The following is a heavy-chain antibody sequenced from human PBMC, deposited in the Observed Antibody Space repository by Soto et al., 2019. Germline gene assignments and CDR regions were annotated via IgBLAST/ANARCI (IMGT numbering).Heavy chain of an antibody. V-gene: IGHV4-34*01. CDR3: ARGRWVWDGSGSYLNN. CDR1: GGSFSGYY. J-gene: IGHJ4*02. D-gene: IGHD3-10*01. CDR2: INHSGST. Sequence: QVQLQQWGAGLLKPSETLSLTCAVYGGSFSGYYWSWIRQPPGKGLEWIGEINHSGSTNYNPSLKSRVTISVDTSKNQFSLKLSSVTAADTAVYYCARGRWVWDGSGSYLNNWGQGTLVTVSS.